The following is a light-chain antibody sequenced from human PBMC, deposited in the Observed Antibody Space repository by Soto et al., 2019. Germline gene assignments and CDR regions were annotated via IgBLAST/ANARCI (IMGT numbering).Light chain of an antibody. CDR3: QQSYSTPT. V-gene: IGKV3D-7*01. Sequence: IVLTQSPGTLSLSPWERATLSCRASQSVGSTYLAWYQQKPGQAPRLLIYGASTRATGIPARFSGSGSGTEFTLTINSLQSEDFATYYCQQSYSTPTFGQGTKVDIK. CDR2: GAS. J-gene: IGKJ1*01. CDR1: QSVGSTY.